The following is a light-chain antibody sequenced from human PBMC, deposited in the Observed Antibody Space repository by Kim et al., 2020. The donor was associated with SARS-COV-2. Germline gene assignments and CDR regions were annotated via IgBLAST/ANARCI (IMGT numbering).Light chain of an antibody. Sequence: VSVSPGKTDSITCSGDKLGDKYACWYHQKPGQSPVLVIYQDSKRPSGIPERFSGSNSGNTATLTISGTQAMDEADYYCQAWDSSTAFGGGTQLTVL. CDR3: QAWDSSTA. CDR1: KLGDKY. CDR2: QDS. J-gene: IGLJ2*01. V-gene: IGLV3-1*01.